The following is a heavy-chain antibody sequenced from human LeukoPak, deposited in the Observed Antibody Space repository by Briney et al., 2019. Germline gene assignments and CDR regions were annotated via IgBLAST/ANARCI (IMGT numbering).Heavy chain of an antibody. Sequence: PSQTLSLTCTVSGGSISSGGYYWSWLRQHPGKGLEWIGYIYYSGSTYYNPSLKSRATISVDTSKNQFSLKLSSVTAADTAVYYCARAGLEWLLGRSSWFDPWGQGTLVTVSS. CDR3: ARAGLEWLLGRSSWFDP. CDR2: IYYSGST. CDR1: GGSISSGGYY. D-gene: IGHD3-3*01. V-gene: IGHV4-31*03. J-gene: IGHJ5*02.